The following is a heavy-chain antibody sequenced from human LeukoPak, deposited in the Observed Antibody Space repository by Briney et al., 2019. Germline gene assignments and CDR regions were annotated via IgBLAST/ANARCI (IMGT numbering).Heavy chain of an antibody. D-gene: IGHD2-21*01. CDR1: GGSISSSSYY. Sequence: PSETLSLTCTVSGGSISSSSYYWGWIRQPPGKGLEWIGSIYYSGSTYYNPSLKSRVTISVDTSKNQFSLKLSSVTAADTAVYYCARTPRLGLAIELQTSYYFDYWGQGTLVTVSS. V-gene: IGHV4-39*01. CDR2: IYYSGST. J-gene: IGHJ4*02. CDR3: ARTPRLGLAIELQTSYYFDY.